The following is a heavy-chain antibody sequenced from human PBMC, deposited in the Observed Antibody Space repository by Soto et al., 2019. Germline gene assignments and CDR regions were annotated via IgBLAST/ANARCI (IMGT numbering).Heavy chain of an antibody. Sequence: SETLSLTCTVSGGSISSSSYYWGWIRQPPGKGLEWIGSIYYSGSTYYNPSLKSRVTISVDTSKNQFSLKLSSVTAADTAVYYCARRGGYSSSCDPWGQGTLGTVSS. J-gene: IGHJ5*02. CDR3: ARRGGYSSSCDP. V-gene: IGHV4-39*01. D-gene: IGHD6-13*01. CDR2: IYYSGST. CDR1: GGSISSSSYY.